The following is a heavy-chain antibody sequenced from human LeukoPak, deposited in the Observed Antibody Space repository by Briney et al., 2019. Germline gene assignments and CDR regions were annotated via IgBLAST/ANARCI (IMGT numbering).Heavy chain of an antibody. CDR1: GFTFSSYW. V-gene: IGHV3-7*03. Sequence: GGSLRLSCAASGFTFSSYWMSWVRQAPGKGLEWVANIKQDGSEKYYVDSVKGRFTISRDNAKNSLYLQMNSLRAEDTALYYCARTKTFDWLLYFDYWGQGTLVTVSS. J-gene: IGHJ4*02. CDR3: ARTKTFDWLLYFDY. CDR2: IKQDGSEK. D-gene: IGHD3-9*01.